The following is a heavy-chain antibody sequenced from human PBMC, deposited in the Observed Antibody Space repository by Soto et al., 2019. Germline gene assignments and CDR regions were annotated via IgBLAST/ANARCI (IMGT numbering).Heavy chain of an antibody. D-gene: IGHD5-12*01. CDR1: GFTFSSYS. J-gene: IGHJ4*02. V-gene: IGHV3-48*01. Sequence: PGGSLRLSCAASGFTFSSYSMNWVRQAPGKGLEWVSYISSNSSTIYYADSVKGRFTISRDNAKNSLYLQMNSLRAEDTAVYYCARDCCSSGFFDYWGQGTLVTVSS. CDR3: ARDCCSSGFFDY. CDR2: ISSNSSTI.